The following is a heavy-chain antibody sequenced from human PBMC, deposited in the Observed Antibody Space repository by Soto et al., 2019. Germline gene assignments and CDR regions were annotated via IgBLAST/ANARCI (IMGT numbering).Heavy chain of an antibody. CDR1: GFTFSSYW. V-gene: IGHV3-74*01. CDR2: INSDGSST. CDR3: ARAIEYSYGHYYYYYYMDV. D-gene: IGHD5-18*01. Sequence: GGSLRLSCAASGFTFSSYWMHWVRQAPGKGLVWVSRINSDGSSTSYADSVKGRFTISRDNAKITLYLQMNSLRAEDTAVYYCARAIEYSYGHYYYYYYMDVWGKGTTVTVSS. J-gene: IGHJ6*03.